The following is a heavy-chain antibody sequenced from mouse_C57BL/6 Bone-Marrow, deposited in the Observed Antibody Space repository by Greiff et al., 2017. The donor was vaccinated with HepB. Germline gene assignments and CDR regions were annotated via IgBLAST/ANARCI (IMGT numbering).Heavy chain of an antibody. J-gene: IGHJ2*01. Sequence: EVQLQQSGPELVKPGASVKISCKASGYTFTDYYMNWVKQSHGKSLEWIGDINPNNGGTSYNQKFKGKATLTVDKSSSTAYMELRSLTSEDSAVYYCSRGNYGYDMWAFDYWGQGTTLTVSS. CDR3: SRGNYGYDMWAFDY. CDR1: GYTFTDYY. CDR2: INPNNGGT. V-gene: IGHV1-26*01. D-gene: IGHD2-2*01.